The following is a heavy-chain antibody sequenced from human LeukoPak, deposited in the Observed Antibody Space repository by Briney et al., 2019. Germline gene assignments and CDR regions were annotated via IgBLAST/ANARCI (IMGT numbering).Heavy chain of an antibody. D-gene: IGHD3-22*01. CDR2: IKSKTDGGTT. CDR3: ARDRSGYDGFDI. J-gene: IGHJ3*02. V-gene: IGHV3-15*01. Sequence: GGSLRLSCAASGFTFSNAWMSWVRQAPGKGLEWVGRIKSKTDGGTTDYAAPVKGRFAISRDDSKNTLYLQMNSLKTEDTAVYYCARDRSGYDGFDIWGQGTMVTVSS. CDR1: GFTFSNAW.